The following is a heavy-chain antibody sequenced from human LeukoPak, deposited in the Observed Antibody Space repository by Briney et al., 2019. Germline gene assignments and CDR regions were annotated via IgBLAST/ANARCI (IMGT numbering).Heavy chain of an antibody. J-gene: IGHJ4*02. V-gene: IGHV4-39*02. Sequence: SETLSLTCTVSGGSISSSSHYWGWIRQPPGKGLEWIGSIYYSGSTYYNPSLKSRVTISVDTSKNQFSLKLSSVTAADTAVYYCARDGRSGGYSSGWYLYWGQGTLVTVSS. D-gene: IGHD6-19*01. CDR1: GGSISSSSHY. CDR3: ARDGRSGGYSSGWYLY. CDR2: IYYSGST.